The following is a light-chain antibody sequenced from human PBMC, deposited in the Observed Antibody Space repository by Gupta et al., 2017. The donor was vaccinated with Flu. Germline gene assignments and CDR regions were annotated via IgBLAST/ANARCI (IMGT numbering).Light chain of an antibody. V-gene: IGLV2-8*01. J-gene: IGLJ2*01. CDR1: SSDVGGYNY. Sequence: QSALTQPPSASGSPGQSVTISCTGTSSDVGGYNYVSWYQHPPGKAPKVIIYEVSKRPSGVPDRFSGSKSGNTASLTVSGLQAEDEADYYCRSYEGSNNFVVFGGGTKLTVL. CDR2: EVS. CDR3: RSYEGSNNFVV.